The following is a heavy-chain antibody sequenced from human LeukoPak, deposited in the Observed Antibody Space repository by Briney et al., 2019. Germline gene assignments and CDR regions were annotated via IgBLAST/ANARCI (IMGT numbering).Heavy chain of an antibody. J-gene: IGHJ4*01. D-gene: IGHD5-24*01. V-gene: IGHV3-23*01. CDR1: GLNFYSYA. CDR3: AILSLDGFNFLY. CDR2: ISGSGGST. Sequence: GGSLRLSCAASGLNFYSYAMTWVRQAPGKGLEWVSGISGSGGSTYYADSVKGRFTISRDNSKNTVYLQMNSLRVEDTAVYYCAILSLDGFNFLYWGRGTLVTVSS.